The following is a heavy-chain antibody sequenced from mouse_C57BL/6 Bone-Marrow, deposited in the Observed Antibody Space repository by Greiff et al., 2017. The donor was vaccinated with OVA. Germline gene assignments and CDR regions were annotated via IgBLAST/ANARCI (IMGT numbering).Heavy chain of an antibody. CDR1: GFNIKDDY. Sequence: VQLQQSGAELVRPGASVKLSCTASGFNIKDDYMHWVKQRPEHGLEWIGWIDPENGDTEYASKFQGKATITADTSSNTAYLQLSSLTSEDTAVYYCTSTMVPSYGYFNVWGTGTTATVSS. V-gene: IGHV14-4*01. CDR3: TSTMVPSYGYFNV. J-gene: IGHJ1*03. D-gene: IGHD2-1*01. CDR2: IDPENGDT.